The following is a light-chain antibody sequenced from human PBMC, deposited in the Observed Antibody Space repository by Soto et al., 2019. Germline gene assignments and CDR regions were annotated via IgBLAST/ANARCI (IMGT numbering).Light chain of an antibody. Sequence: DIQMTQSPPTLCASVGDRVTITCRASQGISTWLAWYQQKPGKAPKLLIYRASSLESGVPSRFSGSGSGTEFTLTINSLQPDDFATYYCQQYTENWTFGQGTKVEIK. CDR1: QGISTW. J-gene: IGKJ1*01. CDR3: QQYTENWT. CDR2: RAS. V-gene: IGKV1-5*03.